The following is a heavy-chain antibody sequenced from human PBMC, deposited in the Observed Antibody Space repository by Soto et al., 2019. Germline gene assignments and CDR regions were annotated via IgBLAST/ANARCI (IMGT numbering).Heavy chain of an antibody. J-gene: IGHJ4*02. CDR3: ARDDHTYGVY. CDR2: IGPYGNSI. Sequence: GESLKISCAAPGFSFRDYFMSWLRQAPGKGLEWVSYIGPYGNSIYCADSVKGRFTISRDDATKSLHLHMNSLRTDDTAVYYCARDDHTYGVYWGQGTPVTVSS. V-gene: IGHV3-11*01. CDR1: GFSFRDYF. D-gene: IGHD2-21*01.